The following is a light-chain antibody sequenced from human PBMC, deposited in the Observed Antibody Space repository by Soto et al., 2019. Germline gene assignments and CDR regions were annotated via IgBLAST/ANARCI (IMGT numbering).Light chain of an antibody. J-gene: IGKJ5*01. Sequence: DIQLTQSPSFLSASVGDRVTITCRASQDINTYLAWYQQKPGKAPKLLIFAASTLQNGVPSSFSGSGSRTEFTVTITSLQPEDFATYYCQQRKSYPITFGQGTRLEIK. V-gene: IGKV1-9*01. CDR2: AAS. CDR3: QQRKSYPIT. CDR1: QDINTY.